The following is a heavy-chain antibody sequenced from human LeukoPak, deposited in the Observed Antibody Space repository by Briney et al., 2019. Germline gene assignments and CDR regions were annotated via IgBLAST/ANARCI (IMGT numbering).Heavy chain of an antibody. CDR3: ARSYHYFDY. D-gene: IGHD5-18*01. V-gene: IGHV3-30-3*01. J-gene: IGHJ4*02. CDR2: ISYDGSNK. CDR1: GFTFSSYA. Sequence: PGGSLRLSCAASGFTFSSYAMHWVRQALGKGLEWVAVISYDGSNKYYADSVKGRFTISRDNSKNTLYLQMNSLRAEDTAVYYCARSYHYFDYWGQGTLVTVSS.